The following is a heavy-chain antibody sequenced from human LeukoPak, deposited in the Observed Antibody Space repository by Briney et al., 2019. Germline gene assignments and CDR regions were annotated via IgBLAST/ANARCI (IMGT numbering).Heavy chain of an antibody. D-gene: IGHD5-12*01. Sequence: GGSLRHSCAASGFTFSSYSRNWVRQAPGKGLEWISSISSSSIYKYYADSVKGRFTISRDNAKKSLYLQMNSLRAEDTAVYYCAKDTGSGYDYFSYYFDYWGQGTLVTVSS. J-gene: IGHJ4*02. CDR1: GFTFSSYS. CDR3: AKDTGSGYDYFSYYFDY. V-gene: IGHV3-21*04. CDR2: ISSSSIYK.